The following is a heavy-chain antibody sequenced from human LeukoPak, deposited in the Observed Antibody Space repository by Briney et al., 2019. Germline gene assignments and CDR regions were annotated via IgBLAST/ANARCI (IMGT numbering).Heavy chain of an antibody. Sequence: PSETLSLTCAVSGGSINNWWFWVGQPPGRRREWMGEIYHSGRTNYNPSLDTRITMSVDKSKSQFFLNLSSVAAADTAVDYCAIGADWRFDPWGQGTLVTVSS. J-gene: IGHJ5*02. CDR1: GGSINNW. CDR2: IYHSGRT. V-gene: IGHV4-4*02. CDR3: AIGADWRFDP. D-gene: IGHD1-1*01.